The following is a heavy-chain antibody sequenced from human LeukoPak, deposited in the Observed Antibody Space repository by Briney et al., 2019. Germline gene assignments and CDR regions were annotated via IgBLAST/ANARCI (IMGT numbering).Heavy chain of an antibody. J-gene: IGHJ6*02. CDR2: IYYSGST. D-gene: IGHD1-26*01. CDR3: ARGSVVGAVGYYYGMDV. CDR1: GDSISSYY. Sequence: SETLSLTCTVSGDSISSYYWSWIRQPPGKGLEWIGYIYYSGSTNYNPSLKGRVTISVDTSKNQFSLKLSSVTAADTAVYYCARGSVVGAVGYYYGMDVWGQGTTVTVSS. V-gene: IGHV4-59*01.